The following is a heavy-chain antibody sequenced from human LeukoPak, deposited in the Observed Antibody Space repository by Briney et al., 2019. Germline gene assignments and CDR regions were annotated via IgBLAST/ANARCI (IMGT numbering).Heavy chain of an antibody. Sequence: GASVKVSCKAYGGAFTIHGISWVRQAPGQGLEWMGRIIPILGMANYAQKFQGRVTITADKSTSTAYMELSSLRSEDTAVYYCAVGTTVTPLYYWGQGTLVTVSS. V-gene: IGHV1-69*04. D-gene: IGHD4-17*01. CDR2: IIPILGMA. CDR3: AVGTTVTPLYY. CDR1: GGAFTIHG. J-gene: IGHJ4*02.